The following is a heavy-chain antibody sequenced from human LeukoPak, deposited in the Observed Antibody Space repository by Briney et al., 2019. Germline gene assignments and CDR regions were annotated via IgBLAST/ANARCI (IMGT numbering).Heavy chain of an antibody. CDR3: ARDRCSSTSCYLVDY. V-gene: IGHV1-2*02. D-gene: IGHD2-2*01. CDR2: INPNSGGT. J-gene: IGHJ4*02. CDR1: GYTFTGYY. Sequence: SVKVSCKASGYTFTGYYMHWVRQAPGQGLEWMGWINPNSGGTNYAQKFQGRVTMTRDTSVSTAYMELSRLRSDDTAVYYCARDRCSSTSCYLVDYWGQGTLVTVSS.